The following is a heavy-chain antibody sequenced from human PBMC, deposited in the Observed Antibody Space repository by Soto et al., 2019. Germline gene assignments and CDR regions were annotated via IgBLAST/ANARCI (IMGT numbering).Heavy chain of an antibody. Sequence: EVQLLESGGGLVQPGGSLRLSCAASGFTFNTFEMSWVRQAPGRGLEWVSFISDDGSRTYYADAVKGRFTISRDNSKYKMDLQINSLTVEGTAEYACVDGGWLDFGGEGTMVTVSS. CDR3: VDGGWLDF. CDR1: GFTFNTFE. J-gene: IGHJ5*01. D-gene: IGHD3-10*01. CDR2: ISDDGSRT. V-gene: IGHV3-23*01.